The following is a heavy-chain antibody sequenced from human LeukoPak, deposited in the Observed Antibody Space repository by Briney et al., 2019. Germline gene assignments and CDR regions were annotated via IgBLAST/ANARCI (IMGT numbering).Heavy chain of an antibody. V-gene: IGHV3-30*03. CDR2: ISYDGTNK. J-gene: IGHJ4*02. D-gene: IGHD3-22*01. Sequence: GGSLRLSCAASGFTFSSYGMYWVRQAPGKGLEWVAVISYDGTNKYYADSVKGRFTISRDNSKNTLYLQMNSLRAEDTAVYYYARTYYYDSSGYYRVLGEFDYWGQGTLVTVSS. CDR3: ARTYYYDSSGYYRVLGEFDY. CDR1: GFTFSSYG.